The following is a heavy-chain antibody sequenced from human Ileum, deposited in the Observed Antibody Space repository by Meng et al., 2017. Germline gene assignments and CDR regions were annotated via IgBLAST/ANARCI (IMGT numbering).Heavy chain of an antibody. J-gene: IGHJ4*02. V-gene: IGHV4-4*02. CDR1: GGSISSSNW. Sequence: QVQLQASGPGLVKPSGTLSPTYAVSGGSISSSNWWRWVRQSPGKELEWIGEVYHSGSTNYNPSLQGRVTILVYKSNNQFSLRLSSVTAADTAVYYCTKESPPTVVSPMGYWGQGILVTVSS. CDR3: TKESPPTVVSPMGY. CDR2: VYHSGST. D-gene: IGHD2-15*01.